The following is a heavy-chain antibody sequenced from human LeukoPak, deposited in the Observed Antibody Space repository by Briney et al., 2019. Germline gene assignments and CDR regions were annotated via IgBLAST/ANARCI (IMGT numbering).Heavy chain of an antibody. Sequence: ASVKVSCKASGYTFTGSYMLWAQQAPGQGLQGTPSINPNSGGTNYAQKFQGRVTMTRDTSISTAYMELSRLRSDDTAVYYCAGTMVRGLNYYFDYWGQGTLVTVSS. CDR3: AGTMVRGLNYYFDY. CDR1: GYTFTGSY. J-gene: IGHJ4*02. V-gene: IGHV1-2*02. CDR2: INPNSGGT. D-gene: IGHD3-10*01.